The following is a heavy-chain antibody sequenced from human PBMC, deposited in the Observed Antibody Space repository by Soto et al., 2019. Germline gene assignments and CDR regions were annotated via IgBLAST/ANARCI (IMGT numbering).Heavy chain of an antibody. CDR2: IYYSGGT. V-gene: IGHV4-31*03. D-gene: IGHD6-13*01. CDR3: AREGRIAAAGRFGY. CDR1: GGSISSGDYY. Sequence: SETLSLTCTVSGGSISSGDYYWSWIRQVPGKGLEWIGYIYYSGGTYYNPSLKSRVAMSVDTSKNQFSLKLSSVTAADTAIYYCAREGRIAAAGRFGYWGQGTLVTVSS. J-gene: IGHJ4*02.